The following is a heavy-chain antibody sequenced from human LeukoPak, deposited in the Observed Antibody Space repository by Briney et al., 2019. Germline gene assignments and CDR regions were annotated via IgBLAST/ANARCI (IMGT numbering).Heavy chain of an antibody. J-gene: IGHJ6*03. Sequence: GGSLRLSCAASGFTFSSYSMNWARQAPGKGLEWVSSISSSSSYIYYADSVKGRFTISRDNSKNTLYLQMNSLRAEDTAVYYCARGNYNYPYYYYMDVWGKGTTVTVSS. CDR1: GFTFSSYS. D-gene: IGHD5-24*01. CDR2: ISSSSSYI. CDR3: ARGNYNYPYYYYMDV. V-gene: IGHV3-21*01.